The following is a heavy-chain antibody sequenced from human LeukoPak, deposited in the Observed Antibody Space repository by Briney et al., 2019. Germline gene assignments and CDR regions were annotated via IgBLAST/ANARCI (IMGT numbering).Heavy chain of an antibody. CDR1: GFAFNVYA. D-gene: IGHD6-19*01. CDR2: INANSGTT. V-gene: IGHV3-23*01. CDR3: AKPISGGLAVTADWFHP. Sequence: GGSLRLSCAASGFAFNVYAMSWLRQPPGKGLEWVSTINANSGTTSYAASVRGRFSISRDNSKSTLYLQLSTLRADDTATYYRAKPISGGLAVTADWFHPWGQGTLVVVSS. J-gene: IGHJ5*01.